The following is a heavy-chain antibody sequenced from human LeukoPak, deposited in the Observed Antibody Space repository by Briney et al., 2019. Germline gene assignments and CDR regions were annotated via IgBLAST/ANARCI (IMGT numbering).Heavy chain of an antibody. Sequence: GGSLRLSCAASGFTFSSYEMNWVRHAPAQGLEWVGYISSSGSTIYYADSVKGRFTISRDNAENSLYLQMNSLRAADTAVYYCARETYYYDSSGYYYWNWFDPWGQGTLVTVSS. CDR3: ARETYYYDSSGYYYWNWFDP. CDR2: ISSSGSTI. J-gene: IGHJ5*02. CDR1: GFTFSSYE. D-gene: IGHD3-22*01. V-gene: IGHV3-48*03.